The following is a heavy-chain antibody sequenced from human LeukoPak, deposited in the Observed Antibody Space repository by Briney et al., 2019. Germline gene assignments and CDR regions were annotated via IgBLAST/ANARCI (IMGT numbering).Heavy chain of an antibody. Sequence: SVKVSCKASGYTFTSYGISWVRQAPGQGLEWMGRIIPILGIANYAQKFQGRVTITADKSTSTAYMELSSLRSEDTAVYYCASRLMHYYDSSGYYFFDYWGQGTLVTVSS. D-gene: IGHD3-22*01. CDR2: IIPILGIA. CDR1: GYTFTSYG. CDR3: ASRLMHYYDSSGYYFFDY. J-gene: IGHJ4*02. V-gene: IGHV1-69*04.